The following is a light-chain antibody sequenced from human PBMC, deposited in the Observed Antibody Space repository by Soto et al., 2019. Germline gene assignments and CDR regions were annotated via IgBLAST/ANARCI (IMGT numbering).Light chain of an antibody. CDR2: DAS. V-gene: IGKV3-11*01. J-gene: IGKJ1*01. CDR1: QSISNY. CDR3: QLRSNWPPTWT. Sequence: EIVLTQSPATLSLSPGERATLSCRASQSISNYLAWYQHKPGQVPRLLIYDASTRATGIPARFSGSGSGTDFTLTISSLEPEDLAVYFCQLRSNWPPTWTFGQGTKVEVK.